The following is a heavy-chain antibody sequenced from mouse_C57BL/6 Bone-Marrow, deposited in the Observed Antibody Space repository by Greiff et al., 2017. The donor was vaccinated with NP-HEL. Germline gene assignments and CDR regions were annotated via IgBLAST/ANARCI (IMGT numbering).Heavy chain of an antibody. D-gene: IGHD2-3*01. CDR3: ARGWGYYAMDY. J-gene: IGHJ4*01. V-gene: IGHV1-69*01. CDR1: GYTFTSYW. Sequence: QVQLKQPGAELVMPGASVKLSCKASGYTFTSYWMHWVKQRPGQGLEWIGEIDPSDSYTNYNQKFKGKSTLTVDKSSSTAYMQLSSLTSEDSAVYYCARGWGYYAMDYWGQGTSVTVSS. CDR2: IDPSDSYT.